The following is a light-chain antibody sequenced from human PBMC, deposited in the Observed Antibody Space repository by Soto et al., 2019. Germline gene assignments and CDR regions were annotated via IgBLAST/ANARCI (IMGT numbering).Light chain of an antibody. J-gene: IGLJ2*01. CDR2: DVS. Sequence: QSALTQPASVSGSPGQSITISCTGTSSDVGGYNYVSWYQHHPGKAPKLMIYDVSNRPSGVSNRFSGSNSGNTASLTISGLQAEDEADYYCCSYTSSSKLVFGGGTKLTVL. CDR1: SSDVGGYNY. CDR3: CSYTSSSKLV. V-gene: IGLV2-14*03.